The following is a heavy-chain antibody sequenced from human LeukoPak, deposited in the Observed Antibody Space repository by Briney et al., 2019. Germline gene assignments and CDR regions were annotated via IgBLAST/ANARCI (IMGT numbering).Heavy chain of an antibody. V-gene: IGHV3-74*01. CDR3: AGDFAYGYSYGENWFDP. J-gene: IGHJ5*02. CDR2: MNSDGCSP. Sequence: PGGTLRLSCAASGFTFSSYWMHWVRQAPGKGLVWVSRMNSDGCSPSYAYSVKGRFPISRDNAKNTLYLQMNSLRAEDTAVYYCAGDFAYGYSYGENWFDPWGQGTLVTVSS. D-gene: IGHD5-18*01. CDR1: GFTFSSYW.